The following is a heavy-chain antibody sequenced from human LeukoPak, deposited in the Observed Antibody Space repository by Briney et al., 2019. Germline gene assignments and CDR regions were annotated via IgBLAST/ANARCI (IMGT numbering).Heavy chain of an antibody. D-gene: IGHD2/OR15-2a*01. Sequence: SETLSLTCTVSGGSMSGHWWSWIRQSPGKGLEWIGDIFYSGGTNNNTPLKSRLTMSLDTSKNQFSLKLSSVTAADTAMYYCARRNTADASIDFWGQGILVIASS. J-gene: IGHJ4*02. V-gene: IGHV4-59*08. CDR3: ARRNTADASIDF. CDR1: GGSMSGHW. CDR2: IFYSGGT.